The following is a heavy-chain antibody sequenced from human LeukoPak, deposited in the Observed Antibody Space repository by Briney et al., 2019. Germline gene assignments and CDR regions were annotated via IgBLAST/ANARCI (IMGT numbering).Heavy chain of an antibody. J-gene: IGHJ4*02. V-gene: IGHV3-7*01. D-gene: IGHD3-22*01. CDR1: GFTFSSYW. CDR2: IKQDGSEK. Sequence: GGSLRLSCAAFGFTFSSYWMSWVRQAPGKGLEWVANIKQDGSEKYYVDSVKGRFTISRDNAKNSLYLQMNSLRAEDTAVYYCARALYYYDSSDYPSYFDYWGQGTLVTVSS. CDR3: ARALYYYDSSDYPSYFDY.